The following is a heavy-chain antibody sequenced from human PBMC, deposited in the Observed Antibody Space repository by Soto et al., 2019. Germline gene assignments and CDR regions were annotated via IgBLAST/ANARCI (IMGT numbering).Heavy chain of an antibody. CDR1: GLTFGSYA. D-gene: IGHD3-3*01. J-gene: IGHJ6*02. CDR2: ISYDGSNK. Sequence: PGESLRLCWAASGLTFGSYALHWVPQAAGKGLEWVAVISYDGSNKYYADSVKGRFTISRDNSKNTLYLQMNSLRAEDTAVYYCARDLYYDFWSVFYPPDYSYVIDLCRQGATVTASS. V-gene: IGHV3-30-3*01. CDR3: ARDLYYDFWSVFYPPDYSYVIDL.